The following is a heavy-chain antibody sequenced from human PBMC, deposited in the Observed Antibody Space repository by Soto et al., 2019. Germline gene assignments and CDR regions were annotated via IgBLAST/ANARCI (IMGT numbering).Heavy chain of an antibody. D-gene: IGHD2-2*01. J-gene: IGHJ6*02. CDR3: ASGEWYQLLYYYYGMDV. Sequence: QVQLVESGGGVVQPGRSLRLSCAASGFTFSSYAMHWVRQAPGKGLEWVAVISYDGSNKYYADSVKGRFTISRDNSKNTLYLQMNSLRAEDTAVYYCASGEWYQLLYYYYGMDVWGQGTTVTVSS. CDR1: GFTFSSYA. CDR2: ISYDGSNK. V-gene: IGHV3-30-3*01.